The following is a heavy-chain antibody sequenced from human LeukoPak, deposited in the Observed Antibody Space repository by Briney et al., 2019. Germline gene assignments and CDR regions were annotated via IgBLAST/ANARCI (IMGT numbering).Heavy chain of an antibody. CDR3: ARYFSGGQFKWFDP. CDR2: IYHGGSA. J-gene: IGHJ5*02. CDR1: GDSISSGGYS. V-gene: IGHV4-30-2*01. Sequence: SSETLSLTCAASGDSISSGGYSWSWIRQPPGKGLEWIGYIYHGGSAYYDPSLKSRVNISVDKSKNQFSLELSSVTAADTAVYYCARYFSGGQFKWFDPWGQGTLVTVSS. D-gene: IGHD1-26*01.